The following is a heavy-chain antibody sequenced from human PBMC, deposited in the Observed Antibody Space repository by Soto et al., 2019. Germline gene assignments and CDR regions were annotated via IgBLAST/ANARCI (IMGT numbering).Heavy chain of an antibody. J-gene: IGHJ4*02. D-gene: IGHD2-15*01. V-gene: IGHV1-18*04. CDR3: ARDGYSRPDY. CDR2: ISTYNGNT. CDR1: VYTFTTYG. Sequence: ASVKVSCKASVYTFTTYGISWVRQAPGQGLEWMGWISTYNGNTNYAQNLQGRITMTTDTSTSTAYMELRSLTSDDTAVYYCARDGYSRPDYWGQGTLVTVSS.